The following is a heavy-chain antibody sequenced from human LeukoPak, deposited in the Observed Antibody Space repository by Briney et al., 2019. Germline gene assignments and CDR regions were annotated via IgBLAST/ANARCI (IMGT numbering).Heavy chain of an antibody. V-gene: IGHV3-30*01. J-gene: IGHJ6*03. D-gene: IGHD3-10*01. CDR2: ISYDGSNK. Sequence: GGSLRLSCAASGFTFSSYAMHWVRQAPGKGLEWVAVISYDGSNKYYADSVKGRFTISRDNSKNTLYLQMNSLRAEDTAVYYCARFSNGAVRGVISDDPYYYYYMDVWGKGTTVTVSS. CDR1: GFTFSSYA. CDR3: ARFSNGAVRGVISDDPYYYYYMDV.